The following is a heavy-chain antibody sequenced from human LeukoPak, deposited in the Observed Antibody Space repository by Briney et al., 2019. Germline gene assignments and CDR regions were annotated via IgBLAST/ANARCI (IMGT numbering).Heavy chain of an antibody. CDR3: ATYSAFDI. CDR2: IYSGRST. J-gene: IGHJ3*02. CDR1: GFTVSNND. Sequence: GGSLRLSCAASGFTVSNNDMSWVRQAPGKGLEWVSLIYSGRSTFYADSVKGRFTISRDNSKNTLYLQMNSLRAEDTAVYYCATYSAFDIWGQGTLATVSS. D-gene: IGHD5-18*01. V-gene: IGHV3-53*01.